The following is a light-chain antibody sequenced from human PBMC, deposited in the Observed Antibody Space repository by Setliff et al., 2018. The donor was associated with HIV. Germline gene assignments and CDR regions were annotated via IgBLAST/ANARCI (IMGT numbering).Light chain of an antibody. CDR3: QQYGSSPWT. CDR2: GAS. J-gene: IGKJ1*01. CDR1: QGASSSY. V-gene: IGKV3-20*01. Sequence: EIVLTQSPGTLSLSPGERATLSCRASQGASSSYLAWYQQKPGQAPRLLIYGASSRAIGIPDTFSGSGSGTDFSLTISRLEPEDFAVYYCQQYGSSPWTFGQGTKVDIK.